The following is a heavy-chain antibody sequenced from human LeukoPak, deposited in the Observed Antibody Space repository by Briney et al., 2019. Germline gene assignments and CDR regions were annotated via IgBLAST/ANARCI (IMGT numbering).Heavy chain of an antibody. J-gene: IGHJ2*01. CDR2: ISGSGGST. CDR3: AKAGSSGYYYRNWYFDL. CDR1: GFTFSSYA. D-gene: IGHD3-22*01. Sequence: GGSLRLSCAASGFTFSSYAMSGVRQAPGKGLEWVSAISGSGGSTYYADSVKGRFTISRDNSKNTLYLQMNSLRAEDTAVYYCAKAGSSGYYYRNWYFDLWGRGTLVTVSS. V-gene: IGHV3-23*01.